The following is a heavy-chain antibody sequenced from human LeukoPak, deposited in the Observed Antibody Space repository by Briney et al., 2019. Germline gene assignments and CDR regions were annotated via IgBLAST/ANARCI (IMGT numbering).Heavy chain of an antibody. CDR1: GFTFSNAW. CDR3: TTRNKQQLVRIYYYYMDV. D-gene: IGHD6-13*01. J-gene: IGHJ6*03. Sequence: GGSLRLSCAASGFTFSNAWMSWVRQAPGKGLEWVGRIKSKTDGGTTDYAAPVKGRFTISRDDSKNTLYLQMNSLKTEDTAVYYCTTRNKQQLVRIYYYYMDVWGKGTTVTVSS. V-gene: IGHV3-15*01. CDR2: IKSKTDGGTT.